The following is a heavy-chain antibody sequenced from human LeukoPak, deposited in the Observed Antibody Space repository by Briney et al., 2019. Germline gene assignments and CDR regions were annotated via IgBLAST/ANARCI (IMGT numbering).Heavy chain of an antibody. Sequence: VASVKVSCKASGYTFTGYYMHWVRQAPGQGLEWMGRINLNSGGTNYAQKFQGRVTMTRDTSISTAYMELSRLRSDDTAVYYCARVIWFGESAFFDYWGQGTLVTVSS. D-gene: IGHD3-10*01. CDR3: ARVIWFGESAFFDY. CDR1: GYTFTGYY. V-gene: IGHV1-2*06. CDR2: INLNSGGT. J-gene: IGHJ4*02.